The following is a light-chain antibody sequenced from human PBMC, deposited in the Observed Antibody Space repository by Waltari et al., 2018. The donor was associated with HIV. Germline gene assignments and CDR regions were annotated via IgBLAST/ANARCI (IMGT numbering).Light chain of an antibody. V-gene: IGLV1-47*01. J-gene: IGLJ2*01. CDR1: GSNIGTDS. Sequence: QSVVTQPPSASGTAGQRVTISCSGPGSNIGTDSVNWYQHFPGTAPKLLIYMNDQRPSGVPGRFSGSQSGTSASLAISGLQYDDEADYYCAVWDDSLGGAVFGGGTKLTVL. CDR2: MND. CDR3: AVWDDSLGGAV.